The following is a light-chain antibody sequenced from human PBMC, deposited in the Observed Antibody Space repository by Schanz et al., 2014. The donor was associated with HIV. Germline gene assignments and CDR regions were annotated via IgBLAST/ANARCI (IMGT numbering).Light chain of an antibody. CDR1: SNDVGGYNY. Sequence: QSALTQPASVSGSPGQSITISCTGTSNDVGGYNYVSWYQQHSDKAPKLMIYDVSNRPSGVSNRFSGSKSGNTASLTISGLQAEDVADYYCASYTHNSVWVFGGGTKLTVL. CDR2: DVS. V-gene: IGLV2-14*03. J-gene: IGLJ3*02. CDR3: ASYTHNSVWV.